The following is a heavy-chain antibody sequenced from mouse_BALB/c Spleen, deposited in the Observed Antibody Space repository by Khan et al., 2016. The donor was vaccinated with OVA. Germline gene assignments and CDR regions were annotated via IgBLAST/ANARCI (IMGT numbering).Heavy chain of an antibody. CDR3: ASHLTGSFAY. CDR1: GFTFSTYA. CDR2: INSDGDYT. J-gene: IGHJ3*01. D-gene: IGHD4-1*01. Sequence: VQLKESGGDLVKPGGSLRLSCAASGFTFSTYAMSWVRQPPDKRLEWVATINSDGDYTYYPDTVKGRFTISRNNAENTLYLQMSSLKSEDTAIYYCASHLTGSFAYWGQGTLVTVSA. V-gene: IGHV5-6*01.